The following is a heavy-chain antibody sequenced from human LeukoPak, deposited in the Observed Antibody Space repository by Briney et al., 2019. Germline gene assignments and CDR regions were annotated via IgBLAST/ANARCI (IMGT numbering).Heavy chain of an antibody. CDR3: AKAGPGFGFDY. Sequence: PGGSLRLSCAASGFTFSSYEMNWVRQAPGKGLEWVSYISSSGGTIDYADSVKGRCSISRDNAKNSLYLHMNSLRAEDTAVYYCAKAGPGFGFDYWGQGTLVTVSS. V-gene: IGHV3-48*03. CDR1: GFTFSSYE. CDR2: ISSSGGTI. J-gene: IGHJ4*02. D-gene: IGHD3-10*01.